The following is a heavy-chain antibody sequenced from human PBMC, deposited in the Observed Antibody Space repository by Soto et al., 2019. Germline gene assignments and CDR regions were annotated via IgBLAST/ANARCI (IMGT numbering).Heavy chain of an antibody. CDR3: ARAHIVVVTAIFYYYGMDV. CDR2: IIPIFGTA. D-gene: IGHD2-21*02. J-gene: IGHJ6*02. CDR1: GGTFSSYA. V-gene: IGHV1-69*01. Sequence: QVQLVQSGAEVKKPGSSVKVSCKASGGTFSSYAISWVRQAPGQGLEWMGGIIPIFGTANYAQKVQGRVTITADESTSTAYMELSSLRSEDTAVYYCARAHIVVVTAIFYYYGMDVWGQGTTVTVSS.